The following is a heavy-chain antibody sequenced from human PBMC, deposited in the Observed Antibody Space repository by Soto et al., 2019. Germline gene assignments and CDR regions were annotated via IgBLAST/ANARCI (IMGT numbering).Heavy chain of an antibody. CDR3: AREIGKGYYGSGSYLALDY. CDR2: IWYDGSNK. V-gene: IGHV3-33*01. Sequence: GGSLRLSCAASGFTFSSYGMHWVRQAPGKGLEWVAVIWYDGSNKYYADSVKGRFTISRDNSKNTLYLQMNSLRAEDTAVYYCAREIGKGYYGSGSYLALDYWGQGTLVTVSS. J-gene: IGHJ4*02. D-gene: IGHD3-10*01. CDR1: GFTFSSYG.